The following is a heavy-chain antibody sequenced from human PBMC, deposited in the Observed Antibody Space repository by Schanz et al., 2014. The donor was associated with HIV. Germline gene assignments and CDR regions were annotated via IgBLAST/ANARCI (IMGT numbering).Heavy chain of an antibody. Sequence: EEQLVESGGGLVQPGGSLRLSCAASGFTFSTHWMSWVRQAPGKGLEWVANIKQDESEKYYVDSVKGRFTISRDNPKTSLYLQMSSLRAEDTAVYYCAREGATGYITYWGQGTLVTVSS. J-gene: IGHJ4*02. CDR1: GFTFSTHW. D-gene: IGHD5-18*01. CDR2: IKQDESEK. CDR3: AREGATGYITY. V-gene: IGHV3-7*01.